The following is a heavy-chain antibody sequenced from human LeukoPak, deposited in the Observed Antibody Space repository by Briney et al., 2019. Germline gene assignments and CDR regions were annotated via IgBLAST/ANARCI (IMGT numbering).Heavy chain of an antibody. Sequence: PSETLSLTCTVSGGSISSSSYYWGWIRQPPGKGLEWIGSIYYSGSTYYNPSLKSRVTISVDTSKNQFSLKLSSVTAADTAVYYCARQRSGIALNQFDPWGQGTLVTVSS. CDR1: GGSISSSSYY. J-gene: IGHJ5*02. D-gene: IGHD3-10*01. CDR3: ARQRSGIALNQFDP. CDR2: IYYSGST. V-gene: IGHV4-39*01.